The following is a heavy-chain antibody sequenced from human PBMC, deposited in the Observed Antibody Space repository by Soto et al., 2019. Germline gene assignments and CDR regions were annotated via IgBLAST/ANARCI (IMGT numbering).Heavy chain of an antibody. CDR1: GFTFSSYW. CDR2: IKQDGSEK. J-gene: IGHJ6*02. Sequence: GGSLRLSCAASGFTFSSYWMSWVRQAPGKGLEWVANIKQDGSEKYYVDSVKGRFTISRDNAKNSPYLQMNSLRAEDTAVYYCARDIVVVPAASIAAAGTAYYYYGMDVWGQGTTVTVSS. V-gene: IGHV3-7*03. D-gene: IGHD2-2*01. CDR3: ARDIVVVPAASIAAAGTAYYYYGMDV.